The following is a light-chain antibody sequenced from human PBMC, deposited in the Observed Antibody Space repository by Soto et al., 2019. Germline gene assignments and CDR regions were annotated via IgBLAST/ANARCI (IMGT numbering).Light chain of an antibody. Sequence: EIVLTQSPATLSLTHGERATLSCRASQSVSNYLAWHQQKPGQAPRLLIYDASNRATGIPARFSGSGSGTDFTLTISSLEPEDFAVYYCQLRSNWPPVWTFGQGTKVDVK. CDR1: QSVSNY. CDR2: DAS. V-gene: IGKV3-11*01. J-gene: IGKJ1*01. CDR3: QLRSNWPPVWT.